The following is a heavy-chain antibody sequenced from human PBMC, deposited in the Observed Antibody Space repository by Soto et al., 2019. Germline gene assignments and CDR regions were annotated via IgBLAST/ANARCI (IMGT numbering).Heavy chain of an antibody. CDR2: INPNSGGT. J-gene: IGHJ6*02. V-gene: IGHV1-2*04. D-gene: IGHD6-19*01. Sequence: ASVKVSCKASGYTFTGYYMHWVRQAPGQGLEWMGWINPNSGGTNYAQKFQGWVTMTRDTSISTAYMELSRLRSDDTAVYYCAREGYSSGWYSNHYYYGMDVWGPGTTVTVSS. CDR1: GYTFTGYY. CDR3: AREGYSSGWYSNHYYYGMDV.